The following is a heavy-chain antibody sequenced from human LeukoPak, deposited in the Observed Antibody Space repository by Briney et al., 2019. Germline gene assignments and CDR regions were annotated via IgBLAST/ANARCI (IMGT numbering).Heavy chain of an antibody. J-gene: IGHJ4*02. CDR3: AKDHAADILTGYPDY. CDR1: GFTFSSYA. D-gene: IGHD3-9*01. V-gene: IGHV3-23*01. CDR2: ISGSGGST. Sequence: GGSLRLSCAASGFTFSSYAMSWVRQAPGKGLEWVSAISGSGGSTYYADSVKGRFTISRDNSKNTLYLQMKSLRAEETAVYYCAKDHAADILTGYPDYWGQGTLVTVSS.